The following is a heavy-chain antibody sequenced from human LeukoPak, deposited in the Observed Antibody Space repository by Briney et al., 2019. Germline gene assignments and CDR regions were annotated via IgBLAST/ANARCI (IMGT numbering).Heavy chain of an antibody. V-gene: IGHV4-59*08. CDR2: IYYSGST. CDR1: GGSISSYY. CDR3: ARRNIVVVPAAPTADNWFDP. Sequence: SETLSLTGTVSGGSISSYYWSWIRQPPGKGLEWIGYIYYSGSTNYNPSLKSRVTISVDTSKNQFSLKLTSVTAADTAVYYCARRNIVVVPAAPTADNWFDPWGQGTLVTVSS. J-gene: IGHJ5*02. D-gene: IGHD2-2*01.